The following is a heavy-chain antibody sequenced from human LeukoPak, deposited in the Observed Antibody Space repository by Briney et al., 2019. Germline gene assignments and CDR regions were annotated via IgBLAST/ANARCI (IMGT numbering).Heavy chain of an antibody. V-gene: IGHV3-23*01. J-gene: IGHJ6*03. CDR1: GFTFSSYG. CDR3: AKVSHHGSDDSSGYYYFYYYYMDV. D-gene: IGHD3-22*01. CDR2: ISGSGGST. Sequence: PGGSLRLSCAASGFTFSSYGMSWVRQAPGKGLEWVSAISGSGGSTYYADSVKGRFTISRDNSKNTLYLQMNSLRAEDTAVYYCAKVSHHGSDDSSGYYYFYYYYMDVWGKGTTVTISS.